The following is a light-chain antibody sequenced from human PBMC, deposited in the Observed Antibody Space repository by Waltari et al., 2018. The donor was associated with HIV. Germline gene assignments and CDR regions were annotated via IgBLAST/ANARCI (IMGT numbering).Light chain of an antibody. CDR1: RSNIGNNF. V-gene: IGLV1-47*02. J-gene: IGLJ3*02. Sequence: QSVLTQPPSMSRPPGQRVFISCSGSRSNIGNNFVSWFQEVSGRAPKLIIYNTDQRPSGAPDRFSAAKSGSSASLAITGLQSDDEAVYFCASRDDNLSHWVFGGGTKLTV. CDR2: NTD. CDR3: ASRDDNLSHWV.